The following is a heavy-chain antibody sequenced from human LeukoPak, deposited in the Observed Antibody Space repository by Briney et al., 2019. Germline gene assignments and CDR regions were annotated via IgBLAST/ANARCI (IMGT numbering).Heavy chain of an antibody. J-gene: IGHJ3*01. CDR1: GFTLSSYG. CDR3: AKQIGFGYNWNDGGASDV. D-gene: IGHD1-1*01. V-gene: IGHV3-30*02. CDR2: IRYDGSNK. Sequence: GGSLRLSCVASGFTLSSYGIHWVRQAPGKGLEWVAFIRYDGSNKYYADSVKGRFTISRDNSKNTLFLQMNSLRAEDTAVYYCAKQIGFGYNWNDGGASDVWGQGTKVTVSS.